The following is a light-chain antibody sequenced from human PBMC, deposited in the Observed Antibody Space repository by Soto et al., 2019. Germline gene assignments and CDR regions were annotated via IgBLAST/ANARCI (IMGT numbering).Light chain of an antibody. J-gene: IGKJ1*01. CDR1: QGISNY. CDR3: QKYNSASWS. V-gene: IGKV1-27*01. CDR2: AAS. Sequence: IQLTTSPSPLSASVGDRVTITCRASQGISNYLAWYQQKPGKVPKLLIYAASSLQSGVPSRCSGSGSGTDFTLTISILQPEDVVTYYCQKYNSASWSFGQGTKVDIK.